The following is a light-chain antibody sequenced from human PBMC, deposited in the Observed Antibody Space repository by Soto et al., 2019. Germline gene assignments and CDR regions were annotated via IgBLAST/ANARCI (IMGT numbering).Light chain of an antibody. CDR2: EVS. V-gene: IGLV2-23*02. CDR3: SSYETDTL. CDR1: SSDVGSYDL. Sequence: QSALTQPASVSGSPGQSITISCTGTSSDVGSYDLVSWYQQHPGNAPKLMIYEVSKRPSGVSDRFSGSKSGNTASLTISGLQADDEADYYCSSYETDTLFGGGTKVTVL. J-gene: IGLJ2*01.